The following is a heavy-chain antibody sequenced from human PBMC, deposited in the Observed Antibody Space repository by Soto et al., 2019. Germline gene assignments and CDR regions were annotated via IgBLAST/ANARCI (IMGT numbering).Heavy chain of an antibody. Sequence: VQLQQSGPGLVKPSETLSLTCSVSGGSLSSGSFHWSWIRESPGKGLQFIGSIFYNGNANYSPSLKNRVNISIDTSQRQFSLKLVSVAAADTAVYYCARIGGWYDIDFWGQGNLVTVSS. CDR2: IFYNGNA. D-gene: IGHD6-19*01. CDR3: ARIGGWYDIDF. J-gene: IGHJ4*02. CDR1: GGSLSSGSFH. V-gene: IGHV4-61*01.